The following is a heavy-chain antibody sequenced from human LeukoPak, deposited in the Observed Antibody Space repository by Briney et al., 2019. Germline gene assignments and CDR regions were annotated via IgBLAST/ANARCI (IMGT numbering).Heavy chain of an antibody. Sequence: GGSLRLSCTASGVTFSTYAMSWVRQAPGKGLQWVSAISGSGGTTYYADSVKGRFTISRDNSKNTVYLQMNSLRVEDTALYYCAKDRKVSDIWGQGTMVTVSS. CDR3: AKDRKVSDI. V-gene: IGHV3-23*01. J-gene: IGHJ3*02. CDR1: GVTFSTYA. CDR2: ISGSGGTT.